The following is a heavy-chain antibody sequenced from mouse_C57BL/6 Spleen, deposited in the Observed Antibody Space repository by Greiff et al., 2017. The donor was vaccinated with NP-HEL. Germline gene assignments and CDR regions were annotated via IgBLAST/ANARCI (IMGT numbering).Heavy chain of an antibody. J-gene: IGHJ2*01. V-gene: IGHV1-26*01. CDR2: INPNNGGT. D-gene: IGHD1-1*01. CDR1: GCTFTDYY. CDR3: ARPYGSSSYFDY. Sequence: EVQLQQSGPELVKPGASVKISCKASGCTFTDYYMNWVKQSHGKSLEWIGDINPNNGGTSYNQKFKGKATLTVDKSSSTAYMELRSLTSEDSAVYYCARPYGSSSYFDYWGQGTTLTVSS.